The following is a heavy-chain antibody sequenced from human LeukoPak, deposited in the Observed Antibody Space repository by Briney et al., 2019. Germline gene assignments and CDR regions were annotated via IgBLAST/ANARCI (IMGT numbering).Heavy chain of an antibody. V-gene: IGHV3-30-3*01. CDR3: ARTRYSGTYPPGY. D-gene: IGHD1-26*01. Sequence: PGGSLRLSCAASGFTFSSYAMHWVRQAPGKGLEWVAIISFDGSNKYYADSVKGRFTISRDNSKNTLYLQMNSLRDEDTAVYYCARTRYSGTYPPGYWGQGTLVTVSS. CDR1: GFTFSSYA. CDR2: ISFDGSNK. J-gene: IGHJ4*02.